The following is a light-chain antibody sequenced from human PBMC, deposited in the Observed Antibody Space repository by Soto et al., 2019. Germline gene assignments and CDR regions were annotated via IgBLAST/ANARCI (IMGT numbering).Light chain of an antibody. CDR1: SSDVGGYNY. CDR3: SSYAGSNNFGYV. Sequence: QSVLTQPPSASGSPGQSVTISCTGTSSDVGGYNYVSWYQQHPGKASKLMIYEVSKRPSGVPDRFSGSKSGNTASLTVSGLQAEDEADYYCSSYAGSNNFGYVFGTGTKVTV. V-gene: IGLV2-8*01. J-gene: IGLJ1*01. CDR2: EVS.